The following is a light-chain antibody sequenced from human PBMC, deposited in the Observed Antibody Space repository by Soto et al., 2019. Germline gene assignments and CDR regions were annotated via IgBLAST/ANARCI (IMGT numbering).Light chain of an antibody. Sequence: EIVMTQSPATLCVSLGEGATLSCRASQSGSSNLAWYQQKPGQAPRVLIYGASTRATGIPARCSGSGSGTEFTLTISSLQSEDFAVYYCQQYNNWPPAFGQGTKVDIK. CDR3: QQYNNWPPA. V-gene: IGKV3-15*01. CDR1: QSGSSN. CDR2: GAS. J-gene: IGKJ1*01.